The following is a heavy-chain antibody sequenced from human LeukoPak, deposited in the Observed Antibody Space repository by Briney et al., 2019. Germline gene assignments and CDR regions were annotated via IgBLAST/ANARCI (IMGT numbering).Heavy chain of an antibody. CDR2: IRYDGSNK. CDR3: AKGHIAVAGTGFDY. Sequence: GPSLTLSCAASGCTFSSNGMHWVRQAPGKGLEWVAFIRYDGSNKYYADSVKGRFTISRDNSKNTLYLQMNSLRAEDTAVYYCAKGHIAVAGTGFDYWGQGTLVTVSS. D-gene: IGHD6-19*01. CDR1: GCTFSSNG. J-gene: IGHJ4*02. V-gene: IGHV3-30*02.